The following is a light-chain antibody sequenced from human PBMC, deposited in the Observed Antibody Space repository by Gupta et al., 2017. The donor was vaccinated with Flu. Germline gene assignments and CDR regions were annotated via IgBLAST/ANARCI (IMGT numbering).Light chain of an antibody. CDR1: QSVSSR. CDR2: DIS. J-gene: IGKJ4*01. CDR3: QQYHHWPPLT. Sequence: EVVMTQPPATLSVSPGETVTLSCRASQSVSSRLAWYQQKPGQSPRLLIYDISARATGIPARFSGSGSGTEFTLTISSLQSEDFAVYYCQQYHHWPPLTFGGGTKVEIK. V-gene: IGKV3-15*01.